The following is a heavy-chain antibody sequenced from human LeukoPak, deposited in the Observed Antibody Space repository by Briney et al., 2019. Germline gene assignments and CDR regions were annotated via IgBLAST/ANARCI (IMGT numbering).Heavy chain of an antibody. D-gene: IGHD4-17*01. V-gene: IGHV3-7*03. CDR1: EFTFSSYW. J-gene: IGHJ4*02. CDR3: VKTAYGDYGYFDY. CDR2: IKRDGSEK. Sequence: GGSLRLSCAASEFTFSSYWMNWVRQAPGKGLEWVVNIKRDGSEKYYVDSVKGRFTISRDNAKNLLYLQMNSLRAEDTAVYYCVKTAYGDYGYFDYWGQGTLVTVSS.